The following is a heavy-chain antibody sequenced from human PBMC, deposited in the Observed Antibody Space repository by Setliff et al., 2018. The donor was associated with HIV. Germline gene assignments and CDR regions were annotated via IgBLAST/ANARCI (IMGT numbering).Heavy chain of an antibody. CDR3: VRDITTCWDV. Sequence: PGGSLRLSCAASGFTFSSYSMNWVRQAPGKGLEWVSSISSSSSYIYYADSVKGRFTISRDNAKNTLYLQMNSLRAEDTAVYYCVRDITTCWDVWGQGTTVTVSS. CDR2: ISSSSSYI. CDR1: GFTFSSYS. D-gene: IGHD4-4*01. J-gene: IGHJ6*02. V-gene: IGHV3-21*01.